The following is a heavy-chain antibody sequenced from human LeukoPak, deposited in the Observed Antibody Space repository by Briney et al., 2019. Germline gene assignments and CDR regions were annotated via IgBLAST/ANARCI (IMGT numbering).Heavy chain of an antibody. CDR3: ARDKAHYDYVWGSYRAPHFFDY. CDR2: INHSGST. CDR1: GGSFSGYY. Sequence: SETLSLTCAVYGGSFSGYYWSWIRQPPGKGLEWIGEINHSGSTNYNPSLKSRVTISVNTSKNQFSLKLSSVTAADTAVYYCARDKAHYDYVWGSYRAPHFFDYWGQGTLVTVSS. V-gene: IGHV4-34*01. J-gene: IGHJ4*02. D-gene: IGHD3-16*02.